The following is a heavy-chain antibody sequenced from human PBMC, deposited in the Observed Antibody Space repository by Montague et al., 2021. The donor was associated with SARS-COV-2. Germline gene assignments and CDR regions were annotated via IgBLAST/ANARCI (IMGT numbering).Heavy chain of an antibody. V-gene: IGHV4-59*01. CDR3: ARQDAWAYCGDECYRGWFDS. CDR1: FGSISTYY. CDR2: IFYNGST. J-gene: IGHJ5*01. Sequence: SETLSLTCTVSFGSISTYYWSWIRQPPGKGLEWIRFIFYNGSTKYNPSLKRRVSIPLDTSKNQFSLKLSSVTAADTAVYYCARQDAWAYCGDECYRGWFDSWGQGTLVTVSS. D-gene: IGHD2-21*01.